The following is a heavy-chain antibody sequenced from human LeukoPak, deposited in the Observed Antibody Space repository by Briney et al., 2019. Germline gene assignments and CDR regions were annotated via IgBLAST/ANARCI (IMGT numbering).Heavy chain of an antibody. CDR1: GFTFSNAW. V-gene: IGHV3-15*07. Sequence: GGSLRLSCAASGFTFSNAWMNWVRQAPGKGLEWVGRIKSKTDGGTTDYAAPVKGRFTISRDDSKNTLYLQMNSLKTEDTAVYYCTTDLEVVAITTGLSLDYWGQGTLVTVSS. CDR3: TTDLEVVAITTGLSLDY. CDR2: IKSKTDGGTT. J-gene: IGHJ4*02. D-gene: IGHD3-22*01.